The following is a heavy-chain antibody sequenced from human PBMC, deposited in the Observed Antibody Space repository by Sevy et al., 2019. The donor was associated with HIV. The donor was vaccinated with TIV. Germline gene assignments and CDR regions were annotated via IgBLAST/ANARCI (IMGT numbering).Heavy chain of an antibody. D-gene: IGHD3-3*01. J-gene: IGHJ6*02. V-gene: IGHV1-24*01. Sequence: ASVKVSCKVSGYTLTELSMHWVQQAPGKGLEWMGGFDPEDGETIYAQKFQGRVTMTEDTSTDTAYMELSSLRSEDTAVYYCATFWSGYQKYYYYGMDVWGQGTTVTVSS. CDR1: GYTLTELS. CDR3: ATFWSGYQKYYYYGMDV. CDR2: FDPEDGET.